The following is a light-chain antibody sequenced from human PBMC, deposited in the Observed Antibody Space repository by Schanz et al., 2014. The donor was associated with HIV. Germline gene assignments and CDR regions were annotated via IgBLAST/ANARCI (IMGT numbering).Light chain of an antibody. V-gene: IGKV1-8*01. CDR2: AAS. CDR3: QQYNDNSCT. CDR1: EGISSY. Sequence: AIRITQSPSSLSASTGDRVTITCRASEGISSYLAWYQQKPGKAPRLLIYAASTLQNGVPSRFSGSGSGTEFTLAISSLQPDDFATYYCQQYNDNSCTFGQGTKLEFK. J-gene: IGKJ2*02.